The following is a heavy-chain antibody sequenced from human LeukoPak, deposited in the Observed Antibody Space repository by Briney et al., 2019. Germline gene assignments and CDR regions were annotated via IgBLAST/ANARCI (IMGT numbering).Heavy chain of an antibody. CDR2: VYTSGST. CDR3: ARDLLRSGYASMGV. D-gene: IGHD3-3*01. Sequence: SETLSLTCTVSGGSINSGSYYWSWIRQPAGKGLEWIGRVYTSGSTSYNPSLKSRVTISVDTSKNQFSLRLSSVTAADTAVYYCARDLLRSGYASMGVWGKGTTVTVSS. CDR1: GGSINSGSYY. V-gene: IGHV4-61*02. J-gene: IGHJ6*04.